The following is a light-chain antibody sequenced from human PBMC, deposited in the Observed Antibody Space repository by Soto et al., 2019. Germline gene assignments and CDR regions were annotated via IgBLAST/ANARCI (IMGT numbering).Light chain of an antibody. J-gene: IGKJ4*01. Sequence: DIQMTQSPSSLSAFEGDRVTITCRASQSISNHLNWYQQRPGKAPNLLIYAASSLQSGVPSRFSASGSGTDFTLTINSLQPEDFATYYCQQTYSTPLTFGGGTKVEIK. V-gene: IGKV1-39*01. CDR3: QQTYSTPLT. CDR1: QSISNH. CDR2: AAS.